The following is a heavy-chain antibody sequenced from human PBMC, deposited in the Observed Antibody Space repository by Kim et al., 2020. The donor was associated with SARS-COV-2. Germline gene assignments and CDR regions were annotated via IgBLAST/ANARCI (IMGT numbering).Heavy chain of an antibody. CDR2: ISSNGGST. J-gene: IGHJ6*03. V-gene: IGHV3-64*01. CDR3: AKAGGSYPRPLYYYMDV. Sequence: GGSLRLSCAASGFTFSSYAMHWVRQAPGKGLEYVSAISSNGGSTYYANSVKGRFTISRDNSKNTLYLQMGSLRAEDMAVYYCAKAGGSYPRPLYYYMDVWGKGTTVTVSS. CDR1: GFTFSSYA. D-gene: IGHD1-26*01.